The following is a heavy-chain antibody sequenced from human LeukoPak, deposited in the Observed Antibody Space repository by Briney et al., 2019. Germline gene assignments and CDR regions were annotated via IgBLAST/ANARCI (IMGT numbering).Heavy chain of an antibody. J-gene: IGHJ4*02. CDR3: ARGDRSGYCDIDY. D-gene: IGHD3-22*01. Sequence: ASVKVLWKGSCYTFDHFVNKLGRQAPGQGLEWMGWINAYNGNTNYVQKFQGRVTMTIDTYTSTAYMELRSLRSDDTPVYYCARGDRSGYCDIDYWGQGTLVTVSS. V-gene: IGHV1-18*01. CDR2: INAYNGNT. CDR1: CYTFDHFV.